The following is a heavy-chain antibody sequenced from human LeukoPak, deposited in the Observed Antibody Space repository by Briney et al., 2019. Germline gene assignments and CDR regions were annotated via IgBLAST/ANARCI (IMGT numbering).Heavy chain of an antibody. D-gene: IGHD3-10*01. V-gene: IGHV3-33*08. CDR3: ARDLGLRYGSGTYRFDP. Sequence: GGSLRLSCAAYGFSFSTYGMHWVRQAPGKGLESVSVIWYDGSHQYYADSVKGRFTISRDMSNNTLYLQMNNLRVDDTALYYCARDLGLRYGSGTYRFDPWGQGTQVIVSS. CDR2: IWYDGSHQ. CDR1: GFSFSTYG. J-gene: IGHJ5*02.